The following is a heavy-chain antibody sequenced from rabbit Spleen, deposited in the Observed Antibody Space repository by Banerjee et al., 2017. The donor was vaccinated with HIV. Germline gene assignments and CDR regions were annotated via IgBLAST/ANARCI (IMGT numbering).Heavy chain of an antibody. CDR3: GRGGDWGSRFDL. D-gene: IGHD2-1*01. Sequence: QSLEESGGDLVKPGASLTLTCTASGVSFTSNYYMCWVRQAPGKGLEWIGYIYTGDGSTGYASWVNGRFTISKTSSTTMTLQMTSLTGADTATYFCGRGGDWGSRFDLWGPGTLVTVS. CDR2: IYTGDGST. J-gene: IGHJ2*01. V-gene: IGHV1S40*01. CDR1: GVSFTSNYY.